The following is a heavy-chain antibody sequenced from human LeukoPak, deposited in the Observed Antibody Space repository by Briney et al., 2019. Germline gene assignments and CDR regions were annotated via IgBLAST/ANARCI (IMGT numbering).Heavy chain of an antibody. Sequence: PGGSLRLSCAASGFIFSSYSMNWVRQAPGKGLEWVSYISSSSSTIYYADSVKGRFTISRDNAKNSLYLQLNSLRDEDTAVYYCAIGFSGSYSLVAFDIWGQGTMVTVSS. J-gene: IGHJ3*02. CDR3: AIGFSGSYSLVAFDI. CDR1: GFIFSSYS. CDR2: ISSSSSTI. V-gene: IGHV3-48*02. D-gene: IGHD3-10*01.